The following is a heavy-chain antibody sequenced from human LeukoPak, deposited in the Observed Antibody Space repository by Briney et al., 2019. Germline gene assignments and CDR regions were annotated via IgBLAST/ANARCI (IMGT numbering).Heavy chain of an antibody. Sequence: ASVKVSCKGSGYTLIKYGISWVRQAPGQGLEWMGWISADNGNRNYAQNLQGRVTMTTDTSTSTASMELRSLRSDDTAVYYCARARISKNYDYVWGSYRPLDYWGQGTLVTVSS. D-gene: IGHD3-16*02. CDR1: GYTLIKYG. J-gene: IGHJ4*02. V-gene: IGHV1-18*01. CDR3: ARARISKNYDYVWGSYRPLDY. CDR2: ISADNGNR.